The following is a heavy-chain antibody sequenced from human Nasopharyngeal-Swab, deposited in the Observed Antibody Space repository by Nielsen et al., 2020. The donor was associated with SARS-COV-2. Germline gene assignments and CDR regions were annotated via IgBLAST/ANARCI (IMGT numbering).Heavy chain of an antibody. CDR3: AREGQSFDY. V-gene: IGHV4-4*07. CDR2: IYFSGST. J-gene: IGHJ4*02. Sequence: SETLSLTCSVSGGSINNYYWSWIRQPAGKGLEWIGRIYFSGSTNYNPSLKSRVTMSVDMSKNQFSLKLSSVTAADTAVYYCAREGQSFDYWGQGTLVAVSS. CDR1: GGSINNYY.